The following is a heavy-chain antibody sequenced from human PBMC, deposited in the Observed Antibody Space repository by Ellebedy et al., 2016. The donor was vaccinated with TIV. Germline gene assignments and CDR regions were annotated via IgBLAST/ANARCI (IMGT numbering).Heavy chain of an antibody. J-gene: IGHJ4*02. V-gene: IGHV1-3*01. CDR1: GYTFTSYA. D-gene: IGHD2/OR15-2a*01. CDR2: INAGNGNT. Sequence: ASVKVSXKASGYTFTSYAMHWVRQAPGQRLEWMGWINAGNGNTKYSQKFQGRVTITRDTSASTAYMELSSLRSEDTGVYYFELSAGGGYWGQGTLVTVSS. CDR3: ELSAGGGY.